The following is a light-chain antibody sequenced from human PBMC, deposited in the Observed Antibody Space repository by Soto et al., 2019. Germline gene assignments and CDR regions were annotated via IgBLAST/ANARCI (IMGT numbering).Light chain of an antibody. CDR1: ENIGVW. CDR2: EAS. J-gene: IGKJ1*01. Sequence: DIEMTQSPSTLSVSVGDRATITCRASENIGVWLAWYQQKPGKAPKLLIYEASSLQSGVPSRSSGGGSGTEFTLTISSLQPDDFATYYCQQYHTYSWTFGQGTKVDIK. CDR3: QQYHTYSWT. V-gene: IGKV1-5*03.